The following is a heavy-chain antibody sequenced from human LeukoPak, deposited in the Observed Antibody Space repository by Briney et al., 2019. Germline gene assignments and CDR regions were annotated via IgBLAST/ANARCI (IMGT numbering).Heavy chain of an antibody. CDR3: TRDSSGSAGWSDAFDL. Sequence: GGSLRLPCTASGFTFSEYSFNWVRQAPGKGLEWVSYMTGTGLNIYYRDSVKGRFTISRDNARHSLFLHMSSLRVEDTAVYYCTRDSSGSAGWSDAFDLWGPGTMVTVSS. D-gene: IGHD6-19*01. V-gene: IGHV3-48*01. CDR2: MTGTGLNI. CDR1: GFTFSEYS. J-gene: IGHJ3*01.